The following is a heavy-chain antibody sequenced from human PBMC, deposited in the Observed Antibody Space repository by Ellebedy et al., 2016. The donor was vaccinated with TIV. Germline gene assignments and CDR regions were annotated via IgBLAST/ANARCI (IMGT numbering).Heavy chain of an antibody. V-gene: IGHV3-74*01. J-gene: IGHJ5*01. CDR1: GFTFSSYS. CDR2: VNNDASST. D-gene: IGHD4-11*01. CDR3: ARANGVLYPGHSSRWYDS. Sequence: GESLKISCAASGFTFSSYSMYWVRQAPGEGLLWVSHVNNDASSTTYADSVKGRFTISRDNAKNTVYLEMSNLRAEDTGIYYCARANGVLYPGHSSRWYDSWGQGTQVTVSS.